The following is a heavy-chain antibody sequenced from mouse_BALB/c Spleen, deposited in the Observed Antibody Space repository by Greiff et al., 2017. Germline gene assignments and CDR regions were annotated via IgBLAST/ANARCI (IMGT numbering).Heavy chain of an antibody. J-gene: IGHJ4*01. CDR3: ANYGSWDYYAMDY. CDR2: ISYDGSN. Sequence: EVKLMESGPGLVKPSQSLSLTCSVTGYSITSGYYWNWIRQFPGNKLEWMGYISYDGSNNYNPSLKNRISITRDTSKNQFFLKLNSVTTEDTATYYCANYGSWDYYAMDYWGQGTSVTVSS. D-gene: IGHD1-1*01. V-gene: IGHV3-6*02. CDR1: GYSITSGYY.